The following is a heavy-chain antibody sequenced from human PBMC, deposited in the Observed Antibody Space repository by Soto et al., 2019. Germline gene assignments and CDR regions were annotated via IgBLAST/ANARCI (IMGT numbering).Heavy chain of an antibody. V-gene: IGHV1-46*03. CDR3: ARYLRITIFGVVIINYNWFDP. D-gene: IGHD3-3*01. J-gene: IGHJ5*02. Sequence: ASVKVSCKASGYTFTSYYMHWVRQAPGQGLEWMGIINPSGGSTSYAQKFQGRVTMTRDTSTSTVYMELSSLSSEDTAVYYCARYLRITIFGVVIINYNWFDPWGQGTLVTVSS. CDR1: GYTFTSYY. CDR2: INPSGGST.